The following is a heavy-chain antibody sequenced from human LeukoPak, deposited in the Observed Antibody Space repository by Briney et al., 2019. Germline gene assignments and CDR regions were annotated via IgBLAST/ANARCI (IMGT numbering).Heavy chain of an antibody. J-gene: IGHJ6*02. CDR3: AKEAGPLAPHYYHYYGMNV. Sequence: ASVKVSCKASGYTFTSYAISWVRQAPGQGLEWMGLFNPNDGSTTYAQKFQGRITMTRDTSTSTVYMDLSSLRSEDTAVYYCAKEAGPLAPHYYHYYGMNVWGQGTTVTVSS. CDR2: FNPNDGST. V-gene: IGHV1-46*01. D-gene: IGHD6-13*01. CDR1: GYTFTSYA.